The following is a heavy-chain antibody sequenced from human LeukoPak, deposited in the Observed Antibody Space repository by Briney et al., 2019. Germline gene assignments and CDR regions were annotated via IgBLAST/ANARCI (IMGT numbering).Heavy chain of an antibody. CDR1: GFTFSSYG. Sequence: GGTLRLSCAASGFTFSSYGMRWVRQAPGKGLEWVSAISGSGGSTYYADSVKGRFTISRDNSKNTPYLQMNSLRAEDTAVYYCARAPGYGAAYYFDYWGQGTLVTVSS. D-gene: IGHD1-1*01. CDR2: ISGSGGST. CDR3: ARAPGYGAAYYFDY. J-gene: IGHJ4*02. V-gene: IGHV3-23*01.